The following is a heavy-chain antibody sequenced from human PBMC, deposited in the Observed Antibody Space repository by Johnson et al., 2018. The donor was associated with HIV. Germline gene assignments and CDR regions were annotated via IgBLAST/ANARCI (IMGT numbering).Heavy chain of an antibody. CDR1: GFTFDDYA. V-gene: IGHV3-9*01. CDR3: ARDPGWGAFDI. J-gene: IGHJ3*02. D-gene: IGHD3-16*01. CDR2: ISWNSGSI. Sequence: EVQLVESGGGVVQPGRSLRLSCASSGFTFDDYAMHWVRQAPGKGLEWVSGISWNSGSIGYADSVRGRFTISRDSAQNSLYLQMNTLRAEDTAIYYCARDPGWGAFDIWGQGTVVTVSS.